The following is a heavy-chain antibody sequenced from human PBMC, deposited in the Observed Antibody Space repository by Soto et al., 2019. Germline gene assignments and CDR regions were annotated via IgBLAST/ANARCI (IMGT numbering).Heavy chain of an antibody. V-gene: IGHV3-48*02. D-gene: IGHD2-2*01. Sequence: EVQLVESGGDLVQPGGSLRLSCAASGFSFSHYSMNWVRQAPGKGLEWISYISGSSGTIHYADSVKGRFTISRDNAKNSLFLQMNSLRDEDTAVYYCARGSTSSYNGFDPWGQGTLVTVSS. J-gene: IGHJ5*02. CDR1: GFSFSHYS. CDR3: ARGSTSSYNGFDP. CDR2: ISGSSGTI.